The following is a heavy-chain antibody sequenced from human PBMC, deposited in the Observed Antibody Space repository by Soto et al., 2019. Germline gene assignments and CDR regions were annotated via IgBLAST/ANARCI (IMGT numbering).Heavy chain of an antibody. CDR3: AKEYGNSHWYFDY. CDR2: ISYDGSNK. Sequence: PGGSLRLSCAASGFTFSSYGMHWVRQAPGKGLEWVAVISYDGSNKYYADSVKGRFSISRDTSKNTVSLQMNSLRVEDTAIYYCAKEYGNSHWYFDYWGQGTQVTVSS. V-gene: IGHV3-30*18. CDR1: GFTFSSYG. J-gene: IGHJ4*02. D-gene: IGHD4-4*01.